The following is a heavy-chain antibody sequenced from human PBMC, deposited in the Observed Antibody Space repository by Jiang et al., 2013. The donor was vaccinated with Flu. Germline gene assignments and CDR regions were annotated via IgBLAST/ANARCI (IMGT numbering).Heavy chain of an antibody. Sequence: GAEVKKPGASVRVSCKPSGDTFTRYDFNWVRQAPGQGLEWMGWMNPNSGNTGYALKFRGRVTMIWDTSMSTAYMDLSSLGSEDTAVYYCARSAAFGYDAFDIWGQGTMVTVSS. CDR1: GDTFTRYD. D-gene: IGHD2-15*01. J-gene: IGHJ3*02. V-gene: IGHV1-8*01. CDR3: ARSAAFGYDAFDI. CDR2: MNPNSGNT.